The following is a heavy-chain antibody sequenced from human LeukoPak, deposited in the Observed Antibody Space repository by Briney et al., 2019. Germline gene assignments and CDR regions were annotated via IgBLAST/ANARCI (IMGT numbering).Heavy chain of an antibody. V-gene: IGHV4-39*07. CDR1: GGSISSSSYY. CDR2: IYYSGNT. CDR3: ARVTYYYDSSGYYPFDY. Sequence: PSETLSLTCTVSGGSISSSSYYWGWIRQPPGKGLEWIGNIYYSGNTYYNPSLKSRVTISVDTSKNQFSLKLSSVTAADTAVYYCARVTYYYDSSGYYPFDYWGQGTLVTVSS. J-gene: IGHJ4*02. D-gene: IGHD3-22*01.